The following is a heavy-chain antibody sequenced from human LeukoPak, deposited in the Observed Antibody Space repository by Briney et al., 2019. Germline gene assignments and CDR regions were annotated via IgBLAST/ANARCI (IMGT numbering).Heavy chain of an antibody. Sequence: PSETLSPTCAVYGGSFSGYYWSWIRQPPGKGLEWIGEINHSGSTNYNPSLKSRVTISVDTSKNQFSLKLSSVTAADTAVYYCARGDVYSGSYYPSRPLYYFDYWGQGTLVTVSS. D-gene: IGHD1-26*01. CDR1: GGSFSGYY. V-gene: IGHV4-34*01. CDR3: ARGDVYSGSYYPSRPLYYFDY. J-gene: IGHJ4*02. CDR2: INHSGST.